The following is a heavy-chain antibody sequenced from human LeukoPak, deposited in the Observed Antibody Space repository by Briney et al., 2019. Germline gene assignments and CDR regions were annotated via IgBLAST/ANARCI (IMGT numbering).Heavy chain of an antibody. CDR3: AREGYYDSSGYGVGY. CDR1: GFTFSDYY. V-gene: IGHV3-11*01. J-gene: IGHJ4*02. CDR2: ITNSGTTI. Sequence: GGSLRLSCAASGFTFSDYYMSWIRQAPGKGLEWISYITNSGTTIYYADSVRGRFTISRDNAKNSLYLQMNSLRAEDTAVYYCAREGYYDSSGYGVGYWGQGTLVTVSS. D-gene: IGHD3-22*01.